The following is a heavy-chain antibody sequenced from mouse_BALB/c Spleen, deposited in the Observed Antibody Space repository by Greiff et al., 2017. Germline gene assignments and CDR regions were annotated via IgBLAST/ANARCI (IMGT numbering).Heavy chain of an antibody. V-gene: IGHV5-12-2*01. CDR2: ISNGGGST. CDR1: GFTFSSYT. CDR3: AREVRLDY. Sequence: EVQLVESGGGLVQPGGSLKLSCAASGFTFSSYTMSWVRQTPEKRLEWVAYISNGGGSTYYPDTVKGRFTISRDNAKNTLYLQMSSLKSEDTAMYYCAREVRLDYWGQGTTLTVSS. J-gene: IGHJ2*01. D-gene: IGHD2-14*01.